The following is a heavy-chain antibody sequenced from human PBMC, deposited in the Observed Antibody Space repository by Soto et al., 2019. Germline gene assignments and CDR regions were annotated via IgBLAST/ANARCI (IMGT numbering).Heavy chain of an antibody. CDR3: AKSTLAGRPYNWFDP. J-gene: IGHJ5*02. CDR2: ISWNSGSI. D-gene: IGHD1-1*01. CDR1: GFTFDDYA. Sequence: PGGSLRLSCAASGFTFDDYAMHWVRQAPGKGLEWVSGISWNSGSIGYADSVKGRFTISRDNAKNSLYLQMNSLRAEDTALYYCAKSTLAGRPYNWFDPWGQGTLVTVSS. V-gene: IGHV3-9*01.